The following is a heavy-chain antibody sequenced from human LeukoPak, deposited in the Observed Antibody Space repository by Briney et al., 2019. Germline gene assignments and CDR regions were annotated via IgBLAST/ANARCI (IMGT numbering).Heavy chain of an antibody. D-gene: IGHD3-3*01. V-gene: IGHV1-18*01. J-gene: IGHJ6*03. CDR3: ARSYYDFWSGYYPYYYYMDV. CDR2: ISAYNGNT. CDR1: GYTFTSYG. Sequence: AASVKVSCEASGYTFTSYGISWVRQAPGQGLEWMGWISAYNGNTNYAQKLQGRVTMTTDTSTSTAYMELRSLRSDDTAVYYCARSYYDFWSGYYPYYYYMDVWGKGTTVTVSS.